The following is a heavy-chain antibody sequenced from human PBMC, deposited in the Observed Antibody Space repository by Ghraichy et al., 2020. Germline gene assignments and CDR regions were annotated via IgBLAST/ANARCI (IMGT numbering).Heavy chain of an antibody. Sequence: GGSLRLSCAASGFTFTNYAMNWVRQAPGKGLEWVSVVRGSGGYTYYADSVKGRFTVSRDNSKNTLTLQMNSLRAEDTAVYYCAQDSRSGSLGYWGQGAPVTVSS. CDR1: GFTFTNYA. D-gene: IGHD1-26*01. CDR2: VRGSGGYT. CDR3: AQDSRSGSLGY. V-gene: IGHV3-23*01. J-gene: IGHJ4*02.